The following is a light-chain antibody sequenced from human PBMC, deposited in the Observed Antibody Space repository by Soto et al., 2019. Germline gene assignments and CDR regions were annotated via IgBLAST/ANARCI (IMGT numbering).Light chain of an antibody. CDR3: QSYDSSLSAL. CDR1: SSNIGAGYD. Sequence: QSVLTQPPSVXXXXXXXXXISCTGSSSNIGAGYDVHWYQQLPGTAPKLLIYGNSNRPSGVPDRFSGSKSGTSASLAITGLQAEDEADYYCQSYDSSLSALFGGGTKLTVL. V-gene: IGLV1-40*01. J-gene: IGLJ3*02. CDR2: GNS.